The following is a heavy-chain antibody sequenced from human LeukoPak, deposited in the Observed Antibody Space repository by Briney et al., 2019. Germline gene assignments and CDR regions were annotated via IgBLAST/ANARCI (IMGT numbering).Heavy chain of an antibody. V-gene: IGHV4-39*07. J-gene: IGHJ6*02. CDR1: GGSISSSSYY. D-gene: IGHD6-13*01. Sequence: SETLSLTCTVSGGSISSSSYYWGWIRQPPGKGLEWIGSIYYSGSTYYNPSLKSRVTISVDTSKNQFSLKLSSVTAADTAVYYCARDGSASAIAAADSYYYGMDVWGQGTTVTVSS. CDR3: ARDGSASAIAAADSYYYGMDV. CDR2: IYYSGST.